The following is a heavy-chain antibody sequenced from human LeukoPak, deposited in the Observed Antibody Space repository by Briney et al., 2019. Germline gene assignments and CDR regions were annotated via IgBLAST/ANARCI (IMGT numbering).Heavy chain of an antibody. CDR2: FDPEDGET. J-gene: IGHJ4*02. D-gene: IGHD3-10*01. V-gene: IGHV1-24*01. CDR1: GYTLTELS. Sequence: ASVTVSCKVSGYTLTELSMHWVRQAPGKGLEWMGGFDPEDGETIYAQKFQGRVTMTEDTSTDTAYMELSSLRSEDTAVYYCAKGHYYGSGSLDYWGQGTLVTVSS. CDR3: AKGHYYGSGSLDY.